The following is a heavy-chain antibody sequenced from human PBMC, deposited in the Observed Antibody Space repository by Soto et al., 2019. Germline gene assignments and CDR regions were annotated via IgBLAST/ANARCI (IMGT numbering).Heavy chain of an antibody. CDR1: GGSFSGYS. Sequence: SETLSLTCAVYGGSFSGYSWSWIRQPPGKGLEWIGEIDHSGSTNYNSSLKSRVTISLDKSKKQISLKVTSVTAADTAVYYCARKGYYDSSGHSFDYWGRGTLVT. D-gene: IGHD3-22*01. CDR3: ARKGYYDSSGHSFDY. J-gene: IGHJ4*02. V-gene: IGHV4-34*01. CDR2: IDHSGST.